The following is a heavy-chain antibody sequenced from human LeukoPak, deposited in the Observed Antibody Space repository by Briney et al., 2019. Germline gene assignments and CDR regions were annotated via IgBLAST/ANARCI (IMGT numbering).Heavy chain of an antibody. V-gene: IGHV4-61*02. CDR1: GGSITRSRYH. CDR2: IYTSGST. Sequence: SQTLSLTCNVSGGSITRSRYHWSWIRQPAGKGLEWIGRIYTSGSTNYNPSLKSRVTISVDTSKNQFSLKLSSVTAADTAVYYCARLGYSYGYFDYWGQGTLVTVSS. CDR3: ARLGYSYGYFDY. D-gene: IGHD5-18*01. J-gene: IGHJ4*02.